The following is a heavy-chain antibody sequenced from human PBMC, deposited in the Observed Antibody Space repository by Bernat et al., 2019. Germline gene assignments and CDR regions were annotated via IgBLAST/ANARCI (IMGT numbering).Heavy chain of an antibody. CDR1: GGSISSHY. J-gene: IGHJ5*01. CDR3: ARGGSWSDS. CDR2: IYYTGST. V-gene: IGHV4-59*11. Sequence: QVQLQESGPGLVKPSETLSLTCTVSGGSISSHYWSWIRQPPGKGLEWIGYIYYTGSTNYNPSLKSRVTISVDTAKNQFSLKLTSGTAADTAMYYCARGGSWSDSWGQGTLVTVSS. D-gene: IGHD3-16*01.